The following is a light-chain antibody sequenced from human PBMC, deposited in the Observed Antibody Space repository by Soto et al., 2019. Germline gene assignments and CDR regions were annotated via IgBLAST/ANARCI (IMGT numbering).Light chain of an antibody. CDR2: GAS. CDR3: QQYGSSPT. J-gene: IGKJ2*01. CDR1: QSVSSNY. Sequence: EIVLTQSPGTLSLSPGERATLSCRASQSVSSNYLAWYQQKPGQAPRVLIFGASSRATGIPDRFSGSGSGTDFTLTISRLEREDSAVYYCQQYGSSPTFGQGTKLEIK. V-gene: IGKV3-20*01.